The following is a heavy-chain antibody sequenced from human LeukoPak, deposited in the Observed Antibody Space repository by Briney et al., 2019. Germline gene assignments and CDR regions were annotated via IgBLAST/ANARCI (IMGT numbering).Heavy chain of an antibody. V-gene: IGHV3-7*01. CDR1: GFTFSDYY. D-gene: IGHD2-2*02. J-gene: IGHJ6*02. CDR3: ARRWVVPAAIHGVYYYYGMDV. CDR2: IKQDGSEK. Sequence: AGGSLRLSCAASGFTFSDYYMSWIRQAPGKGLEWVANIKQDGSEKYYVDSVKGRFTISRDNAKNSLYLQMNSLRAEDTAVYYCARRWVVPAAIHGVYYYYGMDVWGQGTTVTVSS.